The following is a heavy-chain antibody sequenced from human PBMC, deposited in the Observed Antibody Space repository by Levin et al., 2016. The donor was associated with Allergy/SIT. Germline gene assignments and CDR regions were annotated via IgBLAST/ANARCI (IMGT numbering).Heavy chain of an antibody. CDR2: LHHSGVT. J-gene: IGHJ3*01. V-gene: IGHV4-34*01. D-gene: IGHD4-17*01. Sequence: GSLRLSCAVYGGAFSGYSWSWVRQAPGTGLEWIGELHHSGVTYYHPSLKSRVSILEDMFKKQVSLRLTAVTAADTGVYYCARHGIMTPVTFGVFDLWGHGTMVTVSS. CDR3: ARHGIMTPVTFGVFDL. CDR1: GGAFSGYS.